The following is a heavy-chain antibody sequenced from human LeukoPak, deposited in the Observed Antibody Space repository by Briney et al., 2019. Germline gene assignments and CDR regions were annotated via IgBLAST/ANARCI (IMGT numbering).Heavy chain of an antibody. D-gene: IGHD3-3*01. CDR3: AKATGGIFGPRRADLFGP. Sequence: ASVKVSCKASGYTFTGYYMHWVRQAPGQGLEWMGWINPNSGGTNYAQKFQGRVTMTRDTSISTAYMELSRLRSDDTAVYYCAKATGGIFGPRRADLFGPLGQGNLVNVSP. J-gene: IGHJ5*02. V-gene: IGHV1-2*02. CDR1: GYTFTGYY. CDR2: INPNSGGT.